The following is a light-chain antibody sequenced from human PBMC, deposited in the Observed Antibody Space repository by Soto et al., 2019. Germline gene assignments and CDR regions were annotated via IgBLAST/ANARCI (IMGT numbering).Light chain of an antibody. Sequence: DVVMTQSPLSLPVTLGQPASISCRSSQSLAYIDGNTYLNWFHQRPGQSPRRLIYNVSNRDSGVPDRFSGSGSGTDFKLEISRVEAEDAVLYYCKQGTHWPPYTFGQGTKLEIK. J-gene: IGKJ2*01. CDR3: KQGTHWPPYT. V-gene: IGKV2-30*01. CDR1: QSLAYIDGNTY. CDR2: NVS.